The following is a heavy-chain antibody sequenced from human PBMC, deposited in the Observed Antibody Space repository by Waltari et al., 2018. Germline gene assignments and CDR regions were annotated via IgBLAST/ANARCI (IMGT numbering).Heavy chain of an antibody. Sequence: QVQLVQSGAEVKKPGASVKVSCKASGYTFTGYYMHWVRQAPGQGLEWMGRINPNSGGTNYAQKFQGRVTMTRDTSISTAYMELSRLRSDDTAVYYCARDENMITFGGVIVHGAFDIWGQGTMVTVSS. CDR1: GYTFTGYY. J-gene: IGHJ3*02. CDR2: INPNSGGT. V-gene: IGHV1-2*06. CDR3: ARDENMITFGGVIVHGAFDI. D-gene: IGHD3-16*02.